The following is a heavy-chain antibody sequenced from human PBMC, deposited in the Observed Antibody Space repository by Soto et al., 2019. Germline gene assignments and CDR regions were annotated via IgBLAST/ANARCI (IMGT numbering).Heavy chain of an antibody. CDR2: IYYSGST. J-gene: IGHJ6*02. CDR1: GGSISSNNYY. V-gene: IGHV4-39*01. CDR3: ARIPEYYYYGMDV. Sequence: AEALSLNCAVSGGSISSNNYYWGWIRQPPGKGLEWIGSIYYSGSTYYNPSLKSRVTISVDTSKNQFSLKLSSVTAADTAVYYCARIPEYYYYGMDVWGQGTTVTVSS.